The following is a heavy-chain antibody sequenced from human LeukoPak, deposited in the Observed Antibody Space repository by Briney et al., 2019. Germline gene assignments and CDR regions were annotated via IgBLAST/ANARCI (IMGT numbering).Heavy chain of an antibody. D-gene: IGHD6-6*01. Sequence: GGSLRLSCTASGFSFSGHWMHWARQLPGKGLVRVSRISSTGSTTSYADSVKGRFTVSRDNAKNTLYLQVNNLRAEDTAVYYCARGPNSNWSGLDFWGQGTLLTVSS. CDR3: ARGPNSNWSGLDF. CDR2: ISSTGSTT. V-gene: IGHV3-74*01. J-gene: IGHJ4*02. CDR1: GFSFSGHW.